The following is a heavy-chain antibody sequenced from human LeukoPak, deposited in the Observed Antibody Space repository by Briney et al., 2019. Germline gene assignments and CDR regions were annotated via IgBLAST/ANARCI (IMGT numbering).Heavy chain of an antibody. V-gene: IGHV4-34*01. Sequence: PSETLSHTCAVYGGSFSGYYWSWIRQPPGKGLEWIGEINHSGSTNYNPSLKSRVTISVDTSKNQFSLRLSSVTAADTAVYYCARGGSSGWYFNLRGLNYWGQGTLVTVSS. D-gene: IGHD6-19*01. CDR1: GGSFSGYY. J-gene: IGHJ4*02. CDR2: INHSGST. CDR3: ARGGSSGWYFNLRGLNY.